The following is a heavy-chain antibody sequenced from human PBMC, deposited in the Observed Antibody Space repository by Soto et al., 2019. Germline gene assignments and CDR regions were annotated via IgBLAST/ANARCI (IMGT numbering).Heavy chain of an antibody. CDR2: ISSYNGDT. Sequence: VQLVQSVAEVKKPGASVKVSCKASGYTFTRSGISWVRQAPGQGPEWMGWISSYNGDTNYAQTFQGRVTMTTDTSTSTAYMELRSLRSDDTAVYYCAREGVAPYYYYGMDVWGQGTPVTVSS. D-gene: IGHD5-12*01. CDR3: AREGVAPYYYYGMDV. J-gene: IGHJ6*02. CDR1: GYTFTRSG. V-gene: IGHV1-18*01.